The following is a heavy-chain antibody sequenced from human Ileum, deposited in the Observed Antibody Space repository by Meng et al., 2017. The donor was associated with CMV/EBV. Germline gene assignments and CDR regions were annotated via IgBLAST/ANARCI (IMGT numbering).Heavy chain of an antibody. J-gene: IGHJ4*02. V-gene: IGHV3-49*04. D-gene: IGHD5-24*01. CDR1: GFTFGDYA. CDR3: NRELRRAPRWLRALAY. Sequence: GGSLRLSCTLSGFTFGDYAMTWARQAPGKAPGWAGFIRAKAYGGTTGYATSVKGKVTISRDDSEGFVYLQMNSLKSEDTARYYCNRELRRAPRWLRALAYWGQGTLVTVSS. CDR2: IRAKAYGGTT.